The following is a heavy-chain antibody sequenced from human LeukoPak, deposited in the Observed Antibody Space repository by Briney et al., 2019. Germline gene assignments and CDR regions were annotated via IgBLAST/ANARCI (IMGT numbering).Heavy chain of an antibody. D-gene: IGHD3-22*01. CDR2: IYWNEHK. CDR1: GFSLSTSGVG. J-gene: IGHJ4*02. Sequence: KVSGPTLVKPTQTLTLTCTCSGFSLSTSGVGVGWIRQLPGKALEWLAVIYWNEHKYYSSSLKSRLTITKDTSKNQVVLTMTNMDPVDTGTYYCAHTYYYDSSGPLDYWGQGTLVTVSS. V-gene: IGHV2-5*01. CDR3: AHTYYYDSSGPLDY.